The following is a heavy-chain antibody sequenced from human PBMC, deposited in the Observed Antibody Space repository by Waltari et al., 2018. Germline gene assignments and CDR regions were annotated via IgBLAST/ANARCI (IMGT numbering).Heavy chain of an antibody. V-gene: IGHV3-53*01. D-gene: IGHD3-9*01. CDR1: GFTVSSTY. Sequence: EVQLVESGGGLIQPGGSLRLSCAASGFTVSSTYMSWVRQAAGKGLEWVSVIYSGGSTYYADSVKCRFTISRDNSKNTLYLQMNSLRAEDTAVYYCARESYDILTGPSGFDYWGQGTLVTVSS. CDR2: IYSGGST. CDR3: ARESYDILTGPSGFDY. J-gene: IGHJ4*02.